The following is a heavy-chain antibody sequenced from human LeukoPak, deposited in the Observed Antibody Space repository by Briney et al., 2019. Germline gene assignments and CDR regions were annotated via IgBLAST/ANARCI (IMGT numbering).Heavy chain of an antibody. V-gene: IGHV3-7*01. Sequence: GGSLRLSCAASGFTFSSYWMSWVRQAPGKGLEWVANIKQDGSEKYYVDSVKGRFTISRDNAKNSLYLQMNSLRAEDTAVYYCARGDYGDYFYDGMDVWGQGTTVTVSS. CDR1: GFTFSSYW. CDR3: ARGDYGDYFYDGMDV. CDR2: IKQDGSEK. J-gene: IGHJ6*02. D-gene: IGHD4-17*01.